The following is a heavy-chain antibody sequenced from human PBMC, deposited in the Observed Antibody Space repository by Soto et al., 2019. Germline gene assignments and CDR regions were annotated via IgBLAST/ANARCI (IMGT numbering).Heavy chain of an antibody. D-gene: IGHD6-19*01. CDR2: IYHSGST. V-gene: IGHV4-30-2*01. CDR1: GGSISSGGYS. Sequence: QLQLQESGSGLVKPSQTLSLTCAVSGGSISSGGYSWSWIRQPPGKGLEWIGYIYHSGSTYYNPSLNSRGAISVDRSKTQFSLKLSSVTAADTAVYYCARAGGLGAVAADYWGQGTLVTVSS. J-gene: IGHJ4*02. CDR3: ARAGGLGAVAADY.